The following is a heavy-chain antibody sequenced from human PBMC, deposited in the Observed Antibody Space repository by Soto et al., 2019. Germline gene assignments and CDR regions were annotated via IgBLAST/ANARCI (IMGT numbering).Heavy chain of an antibody. Sequence: QVQLVQSGAAVREPGASVKVSCKTSGYNFVSNHIHWVRQTPAQGLEWMGIINPIDGSISYAQKFRGRVTVTRDTPTSSVYTELRGLTPADTAVYFCARDLFGSWTIDYWGPGTLVTVSS. V-gene: IGHV1-46*01. D-gene: IGHD6-13*01. J-gene: IGHJ4*02. CDR1: GYNFVSNH. CDR2: INPIDGSI. CDR3: ARDLFGSWTIDY.